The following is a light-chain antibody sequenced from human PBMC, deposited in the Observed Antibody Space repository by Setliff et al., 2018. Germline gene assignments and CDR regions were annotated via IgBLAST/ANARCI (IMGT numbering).Light chain of an antibody. CDR2: DVS. CDR1: SSDVGGYNY. Sequence: QSVLTQPASVSGSPGQSITISCTGTSSDVGGYNYVSWYQQHPGKAPKLMIYDVSKRPSGVSNRFSGSKSGNTASLTISGPQAEDEADYYCSSYTSSSTVVFGGGTKVTVL. CDR3: SSYTSSSTVV. J-gene: IGLJ2*01. V-gene: IGLV2-14*01.